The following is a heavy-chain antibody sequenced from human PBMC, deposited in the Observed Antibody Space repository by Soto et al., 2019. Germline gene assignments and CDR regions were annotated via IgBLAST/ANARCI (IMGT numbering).Heavy chain of an antibody. Sequence: ASVKVSCKASGGTFSSYAISWVRQAPGQGLEWMGGIIPIFGTANYAQKFQGRVTITADKSTSTAYMGLSSLRSEDTAVYYCARNRNYYDSSGYSGGAFDIWGQGTMVTVSS. CDR1: GGTFSSYA. CDR2: IIPIFGTA. J-gene: IGHJ3*02. V-gene: IGHV1-69*06. D-gene: IGHD3-22*01. CDR3: ARNRNYYDSSGYSGGAFDI.